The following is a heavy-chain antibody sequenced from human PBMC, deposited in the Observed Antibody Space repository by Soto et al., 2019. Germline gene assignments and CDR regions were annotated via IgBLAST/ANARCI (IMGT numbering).Heavy chain of an antibody. CDR2: IIHSEST. V-gene: IGHV4-34*12. CDR3: ARQRPTDGRWEFANYYGMDV. D-gene: IGHD1-26*01. CDR1: GGSFSAYY. J-gene: IGHJ6*02. Sequence: SETLSLTCAVYGGSFSAYYWSWVRQPPGKGLEWIGEIIHSESTKYNPSLKSRVTISVDTSKNQFSLKLSSVTAADTAVYYCARQRPTDGRWEFANYYGMDVWGQGTPVTVSS.